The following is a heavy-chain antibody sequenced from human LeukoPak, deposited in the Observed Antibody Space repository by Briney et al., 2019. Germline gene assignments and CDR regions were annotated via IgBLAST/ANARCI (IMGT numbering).Heavy chain of an antibody. CDR3: ARNSQDLTYYYDSSGYYLT. D-gene: IGHD3-22*01. J-gene: IGHJ4*02. V-gene: IGHV4-31*03. CDR1: GGSISRGGYY. CDR2: IYYSGST. Sequence: SETLSLTCTVSGGSISRGGYYWAWIRQHPGKGLEWIGYIYYSGSTYYNPSLKSRVTISVDTSKNQFSLKLSSVTAADTAVYYCARNSQDLTYYYDSSGYYLTWGQGTLVTVSS.